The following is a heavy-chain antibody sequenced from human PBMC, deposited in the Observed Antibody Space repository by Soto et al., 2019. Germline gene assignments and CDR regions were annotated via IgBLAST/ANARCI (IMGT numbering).Heavy chain of an antibody. CDR2: MNSDGSRS. Sequence: HPGGSRRLSCAACGCTFRHFWINWVRQAPWKGLVWVSRMNSDGSRSDYADSVKGRFNISRDNARNTLYLQMNSLSAEETATYYCVRDGYPAWVYGVDVWGQGSTVTVSS. D-gene: IGHD5-18*01. V-gene: IGHV3-74*01. CDR1: GCTFRHFW. CDR3: VRDGYPAWVYGVDV. J-gene: IGHJ6*02.